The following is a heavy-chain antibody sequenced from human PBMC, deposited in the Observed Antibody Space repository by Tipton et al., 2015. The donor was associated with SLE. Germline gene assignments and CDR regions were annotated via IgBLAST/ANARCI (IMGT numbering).Heavy chain of an antibody. Sequence: QLVQSGAEVKKPGASVKVSCKASGYTFTSYYMHWVRQAPGQGLEWMGIINPSGGSTSYAQKFQGRVTMTTDTSTSTAYMELRSLRSDDTAVYYCARDRDYGDYGDWFDPWGQGTLVTVSS. CDR2: INPSGGST. J-gene: IGHJ5*02. CDR3: ARDRDYGDYGDWFDP. V-gene: IGHV1-46*01. D-gene: IGHD4-17*01. CDR1: GYTFTSYY.